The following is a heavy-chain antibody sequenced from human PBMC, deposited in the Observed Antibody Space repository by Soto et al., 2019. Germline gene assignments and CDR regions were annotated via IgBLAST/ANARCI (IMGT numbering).Heavy chain of an antibody. CDR1: GFSLSTYGVA. CDR2: IYWDDDK. Sequence: QITLKESGPTLVKPTQTLTLTCTVSGFSLSTYGVAVGWIRQPPGKALEWVAVIYWDDDKRYSPSLKSRLTLTKDTSKHQVVLTLTNMDPVDTATYYCAHAIPYNRGWFPNWFDPWGQGTLVTVSS. CDR3: AHAIPYNRGWFPNWFDP. V-gene: IGHV2-5*02. J-gene: IGHJ5*02. D-gene: IGHD3-10*01.